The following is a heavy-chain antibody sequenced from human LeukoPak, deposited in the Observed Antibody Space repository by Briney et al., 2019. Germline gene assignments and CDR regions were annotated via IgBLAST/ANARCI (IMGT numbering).Heavy chain of an antibody. Sequence: GGSLRLSCAASGFTFDEYAMHWVRQAPGKGLEWVSGISWSSGSLGYAGSVKGRFTISRDNAKNSLYLQMNSLRPGDTALYYCAKAGRFGEFCDYWGQGILVTVSS. D-gene: IGHD3-10*01. J-gene: IGHJ4*02. V-gene: IGHV3-9*01. CDR2: ISWSSGSL. CDR1: GFTFDEYA. CDR3: AKAGRFGEFCDY.